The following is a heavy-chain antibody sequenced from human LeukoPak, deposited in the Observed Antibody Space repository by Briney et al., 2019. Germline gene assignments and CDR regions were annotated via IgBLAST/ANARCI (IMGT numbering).Heavy chain of an antibody. CDR2: IYTSGST. J-gene: IGHJ4*02. CDR3: ARPGYSYGYYLEYDY. CDR1: GGSISSGSYY. D-gene: IGHD5-18*01. Sequence: SETLSLTCTVSGGSISSGSYYWSWIRQPAGKGLEWIGRIYTSGSTNYNPSLKSRVTISVDTSKNQFSLKLSSVTAADTAVYYCARPGYSYGYYLEYDYWGQGTLVTVSS. V-gene: IGHV4-61*02.